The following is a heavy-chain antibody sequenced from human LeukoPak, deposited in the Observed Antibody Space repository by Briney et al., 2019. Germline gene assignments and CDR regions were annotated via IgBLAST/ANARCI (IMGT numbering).Heavy chain of an antibody. CDR2: INPNSGGT. CDR3: ARGGRTVTSSASTDY. Sequence: VKVSCKVSGYIFTGYYMHWVRQAPGQGLEWMGWINPNSGGTNYAQKFQGRVTMTRGTSISTAYMELSRLRSDDTAVYYCARGGRTVTSSASTDYWGQGTLVTVSS. CDR1: GYIFTGYY. J-gene: IGHJ4*02. D-gene: IGHD4-17*01. V-gene: IGHV1-2*02.